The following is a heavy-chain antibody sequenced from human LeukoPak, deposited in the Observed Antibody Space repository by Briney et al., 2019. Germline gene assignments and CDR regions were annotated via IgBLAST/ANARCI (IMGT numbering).Heavy chain of an antibody. CDR2: ISGSGDTT. Sequence: GGSLRLSCAASGFTFSSYAMSWVRQAPGGGLEWVSAISGSGDTTYHADSVKGRFTISRDNSENRLSLQMDSLRAEDRAVYFCAKDTTAWWYHRAYMDVWGKGTTVTVSS. V-gene: IGHV3-23*01. D-gene: IGHD2-15*01. CDR1: GFTFSSYA. CDR3: AKDTTAWWYHRAYMDV. J-gene: IGHJ6*03.